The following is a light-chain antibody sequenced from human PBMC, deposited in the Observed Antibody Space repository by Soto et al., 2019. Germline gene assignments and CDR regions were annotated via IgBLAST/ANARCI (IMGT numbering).Light chain of an antibody. J-gene: IGKJ1*01. CDR2: GVS. CDR3: LQYGRSPKT. CDR1: QSVISNY. Sequence: EIVLTQSPGTLSLSPGESATLSCRASQSVISNYLAWYQQKPGLAPRLLIYGVSIRATGIPDRFSGSGSGTDFTLTISRLEPEDFAVYYCLQYGRSPKTFGQGTKVDIK. V-gene: IGKV3-20*01.